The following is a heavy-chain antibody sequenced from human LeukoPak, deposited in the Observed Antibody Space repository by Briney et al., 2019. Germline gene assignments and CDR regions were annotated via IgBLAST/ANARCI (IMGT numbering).Heavy chain of an antibody. Sequence: GGSLRLSCAASGFALSSYAMSWVRQAPGKGLEWVSAIGDTGNTYHADSVKGRFTISRDSSKNTLFLQMNRLRPEDAAVYYCAKAPVTTCRGAFCYPFDYWGLGTLVTVSS. J-gene: IGHJ4*02. CDR1: GFALSSYA. V-gene: IGHV3-23*01. CDR2: IGDTGNT. CDR3: AKAPVTTCRGAFCYPFDY. D-gene: IGHD2-15*01.